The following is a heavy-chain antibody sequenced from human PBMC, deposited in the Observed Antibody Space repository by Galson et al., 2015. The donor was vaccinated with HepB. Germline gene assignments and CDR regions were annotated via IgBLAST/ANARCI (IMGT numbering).Heavy chain of an antibody. CDR2: INGRSGDI. J-gene: IGHJ4*02. CDR1: GFTSSSSN. V-gene: IGHV3-21*01. D-gene: IGHD1-26*01. CDR3: ATELNNIMGNTTLTYFDS. Sequence: SLRLSCATSGFTSSSSNMNWVRQVPGKGLEWVSFINGRSGDIYYTDSVKGRLTISRDNTKKSLFLQMNNLRAEDTAVYYCATELNNIMGNTTLTYFDSWGQGTVVTVSS.